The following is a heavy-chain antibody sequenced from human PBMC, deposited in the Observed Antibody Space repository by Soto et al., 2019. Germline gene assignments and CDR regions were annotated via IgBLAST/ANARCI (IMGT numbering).Heavy chain of an antibody. J-gene: IGHJ6*02. D-gene: IGHD6-19*01. Sequence: QAQLEQSGGEVKKPGSSVKVSCKASRVAFSKFIVTWVRQAPGLGLEWVGGIIPIFGTANYAQKFQGRVTITADKTTSTSYMEVNNLRSEDTAVYYGAKVRYSSPMGYYYGMDVWGQGTTVTVSS. CDR3: AKVRYSSPMGYYYGMDV. V-gene: IGHV1-69*06. CDR1: RVAFSKFI. CDR2: IIPIFGTA.